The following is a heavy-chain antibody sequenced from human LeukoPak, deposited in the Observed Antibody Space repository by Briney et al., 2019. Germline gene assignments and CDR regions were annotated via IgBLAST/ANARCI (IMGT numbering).Heavy chain of an antibody. CDR1: GLTLNYYD. J-gene: IGHJ2*01. CDR2: ISSSSSYI. D-gene: IGHD6-25*01. CDR3: ARDLGGDWYFDL. V-gene: IGHV3-21*01. Sequence: PGGSLRLSCAASGLTLNYYDMNWVRQAPGKGLEWVSSISSSSSYIYYADSVKGRFTISRDNAKNSLYLQMNSLRAEDTAVYYCARDLGGDWYFDLWGRGTLVTVSS.